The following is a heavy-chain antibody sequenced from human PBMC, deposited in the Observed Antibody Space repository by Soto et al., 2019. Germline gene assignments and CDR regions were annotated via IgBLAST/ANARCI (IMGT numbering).Heavy chain of an antibody. D-gene: IGHD1-1*01. CDR2: IRSKANSYAT. CDR1: GFTFSGSA. J-gene: IGHJ4*02. V-gene: IGHV3-73*01. Sequence: PGGSLRLSCAASGFTFSGSAMHWVRQASGKGLEWVGRIRSKANSYATAYAASVKGRFTISRDDSKNTAYLQMNSLKTEDTAVYFCARERSHSSPPYFDYSAQRTLVPVSS. CDR3: ARERSHSSPPYFDY.